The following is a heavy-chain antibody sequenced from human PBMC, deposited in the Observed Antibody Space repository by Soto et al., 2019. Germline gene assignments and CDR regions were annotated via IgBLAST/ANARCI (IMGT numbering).Heavy chain of an antibody. D-gene: IGHD6-19*01. CDR3: TTYSSGWYDGDY. Sequence: EVPLVESGGGLVQPGGSLKLSCAASGFTFSGSAMHWVRQASGKGLEWVGRIRSKANSYATAYAASVKGRFTISRDDSKNTAYLQMNSLKTEDTAVYYCTTYSSGWYDGDYWGQGTLVTVSS. J-gene: IGHJ4*02. V-gene: IGHV3-73*02. CDR2: IRSKANSYAT. CDR1: GFTFSGSA.